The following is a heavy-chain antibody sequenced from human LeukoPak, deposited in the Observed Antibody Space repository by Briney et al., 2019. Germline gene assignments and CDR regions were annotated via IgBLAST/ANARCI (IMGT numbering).Heavy chain of an antibody. CDR3: ARDLSPHIVVVTAIRGIDP. CDR1: GYTFTSYG. V-gene: IGHV1-18*01. D-gene: IGHD2-21*02. CDR2: ISAYNGNT. Sequence: ASVKVSCKASGYTFTSYGISWVRQAPGQGLEWMGWISAYNGNTNYAQKLQGRVTMTTDTSTSTAYMELRSLRSDDTAVYYCARDLSPHIVVVTAIRGIDPWGQGTLVTVSS. J-gene: IGHJ5*02.